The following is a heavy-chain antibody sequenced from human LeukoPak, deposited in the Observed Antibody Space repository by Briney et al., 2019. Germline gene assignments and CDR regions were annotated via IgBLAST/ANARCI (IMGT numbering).Heavy chain of an antibody. J-gene: IGHJ4*02. D-gene: IGHD6-6*01. CDR3: ATVSSSSPHY. CDR1: GFTVSSDY. CDR2: LYTGGSI. V-gene: IGHV3-66*02. Sequence: PGGSLRLSCAVSGFTVSSDYMSWVRQAPGKGLEWVSVLYTGGSISYADSVKGRFTISRDNYKHTLSVQMNSVGVEDTDVYYCATVSSSSPHYWGQGTLVTVSS.